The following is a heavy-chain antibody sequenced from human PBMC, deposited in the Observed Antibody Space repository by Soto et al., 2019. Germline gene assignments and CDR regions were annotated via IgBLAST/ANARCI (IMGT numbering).Heavy chain of an antibody. CDR2: IYYSGST. CDR1: GGSISSGDYY. D-gene: IGHD6-13*01. Sequence: PSETLSLTCTVSGGSISSGDYYWSWIRQPPGKGLEWIGYIYYSGSTYYNPSPKSRVTISVDTSKNQFSLRLSSVTAADTAVYYCARDQQLASLGHYYYYGMDVWGQGTTVTVSS. V-gene: IGHV4-30-4*01. CDR3: ARDQQLASLGHYYYYGMDV. J-gene: IGHJ6*02.